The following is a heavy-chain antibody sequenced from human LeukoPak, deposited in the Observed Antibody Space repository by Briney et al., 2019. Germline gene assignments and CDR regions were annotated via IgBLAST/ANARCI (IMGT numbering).Heavy chain of an antibody. V-gene: IGHV3-64*01. Sequence: GGSLRLSCAASGFTFSSYAMHWVRQAPGKGLEYVSAITTTGGSTYYANSVKGRFTISRDNSKDTLYLQMGSLRAEDMAVYYCARIDYVSGGNYYDYWGQGTLVTVSS. CDR2: ITTTGGST. J-gene: IGHJ4*02. CDR3: ARIDYVSGGNYYDY. CDR1: GFTFSSYA. D-gene: IGHD3-22*01.